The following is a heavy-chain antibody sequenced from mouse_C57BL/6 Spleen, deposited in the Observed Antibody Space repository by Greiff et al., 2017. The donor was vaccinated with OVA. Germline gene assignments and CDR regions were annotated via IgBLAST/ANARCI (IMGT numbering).Heavy chain of an antibody. CDR1: GFTFSSYG. Sequence: DVQLVESGGDLVKPGGSLKLSCAASGFTFSSYGMSWVRQTPDKRLEWVATISSGGSFTYYPDSVKGRFTISRDNAKNTLYLQMSSLKSEDTAMYYCAREVTIAMDYWGQGTSVTVSS. V-gene: IGHV5-6*01. D-gene: IGHD2-12*01. CDR2: ISSGGSFT. J-gene: IGHJ4*01. CDR3: AREVTIAMDY.